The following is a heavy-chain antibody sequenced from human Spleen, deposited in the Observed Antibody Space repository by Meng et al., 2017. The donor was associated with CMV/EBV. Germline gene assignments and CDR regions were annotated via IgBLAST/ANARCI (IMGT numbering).Heavy chain of an antibody. V-gene: IGHV3-23*03. D-gene: IGHD3-16*01. CDR1: GFTFSTYA. CDR3: AKDQPSWGYALDY. J-gene: IGHJ4*02. Sequence: GGSLRLSCAASGFTFSTYAMSWVRQAPGKGLEWVSIIYRGGSGIYYADSVKGRFNMSSDDSKNTLYLQMNSLRGEDTAVYYCAKDQPSWGYALDYWGQGTLVTVSS. CDR2: IYRGGSGI.